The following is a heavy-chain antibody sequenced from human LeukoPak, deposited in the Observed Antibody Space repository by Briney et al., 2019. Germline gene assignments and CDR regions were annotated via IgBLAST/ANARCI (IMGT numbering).Heavy chain of an antibody. CDR1: GFSSREYV. D-gene: IGHD2-15*01. Sequence: GGSLRLSCAASGFSSREYVMPGVRRGPGKRLRGVAFIRSDGSNKYYADYVKGRFTVSRDNYKKTLHLQRTSLSAEDTAVYYCAKDHCSRCSEDDYLDSWGQGTLVTASS. CDR3: AKDHCSRCSEDDYLDS. V-gene: IGHV3-30*02. CDR2: IRSDGSNK. J-gene: IGHJ4*02.